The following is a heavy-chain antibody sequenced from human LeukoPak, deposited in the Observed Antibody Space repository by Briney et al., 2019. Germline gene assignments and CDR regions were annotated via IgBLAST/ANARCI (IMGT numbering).Heavy chain of an antibody. D-gene: IGHD3-3*01. J-gene: IGHJ4*02. V-gene: IGHV3-30*18. Sequence: GRSLRLSCAASGFTFSSYGMHGVRQAPGKGLEWVAVISYDGSNKYYADSVKGRLTISRDNSKNPLYLQMNSLRAEDTAVYYCAKNVAWSGYYPIDYWGQGTLVTVSS. CDR3: AKNVAWSGYYPIDY. CDR2: ISYDGSNK. CDR1: GFTFSSYG.